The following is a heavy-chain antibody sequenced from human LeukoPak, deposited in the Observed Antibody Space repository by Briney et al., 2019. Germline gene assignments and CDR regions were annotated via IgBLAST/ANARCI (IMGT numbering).Heavy chain of an antibody. D-gene: IGHD1-26*01. Sequence: GGSLRLSCAASRFTFSSSAIHWVRQAPGKGLEHVSAISSNGGSTYYANSVKGRFTISRDNSKNTLYLQMGSLRAEDMAVYYCARLLGALDYWGQGTLVTVSS. CDR2: ISSNGGST. J-gene: IGHJ4*02. CDR3: ARLLGALDY. V-gene: IGHV3-64*01. CDR1: RFTFSSSA.